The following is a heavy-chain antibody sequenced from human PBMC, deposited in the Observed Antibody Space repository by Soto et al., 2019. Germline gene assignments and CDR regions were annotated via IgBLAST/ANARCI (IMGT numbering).Heavy chain of an antibody. CDR1: GGSISSYY. V-gene: IGHV4-59*01. CDR2: IYYSGST. J-gene: IGHJ6*03. CDR3: ARGAFINGIHQNYYYYYYMDV. Sequence: SETLSLTCTVSGGSISSYYWSWIRQPPGKGLEWIGYIYYSGSTNYNPSLKSRVTISVDTSKNQFSLKLSSVTAADTAVYYCARGAFINGIHQNYYYYYYMDVWGKGTTVTVSS. D-gene: IGHD2-2*01.